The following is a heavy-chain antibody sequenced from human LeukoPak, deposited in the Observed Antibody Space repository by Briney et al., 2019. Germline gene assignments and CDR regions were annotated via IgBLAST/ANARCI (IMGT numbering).Heavy chain of an antibody. V-gene: IGHV3-48*03. CDR2: ISSSGSTI. CDR3: ARDGIVVVPAAMPYYYGMDV. J-gene: IGHJ6*02. D-gene: IGHD2-2*01. Sequence: GGSLRLSCAASGFTFSSYEMNWVRQAPGKGLEWVSYISSSGSTIYYADSVKGRFTISRDNAKNSLYPQMNSLRAEDTAVYYCARDGIVVVPAAMPYYYGMDVWGQGTTVTVSS. CDR1: GFTFSSYE.